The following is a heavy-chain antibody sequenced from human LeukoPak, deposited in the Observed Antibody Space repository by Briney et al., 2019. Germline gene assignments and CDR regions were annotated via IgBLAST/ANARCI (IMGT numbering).Heavy chain of an antibody. Sequence: PGGSLRLSCAASGFTFSEYYMSWIRQAPGKGLEWVSYISNSGNTIYYPDSVKGRFTISRDNAKNSLYLQMKSLRAEDTAVYYCARTEQGFDAFDIWGQGTMVTVSS. J-gene: IGHJ3*02. CDR2: ISNSGNTI. CDR1: GFTFSEYY. CDR3: ARTEQGFDAFDI. V-gene: IGHV3-11*04. D-gene: IGHD6-13*01.